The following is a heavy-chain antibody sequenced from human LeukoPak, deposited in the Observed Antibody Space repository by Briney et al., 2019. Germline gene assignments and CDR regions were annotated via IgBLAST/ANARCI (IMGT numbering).Heavy chain of an antibody. Sequence: GGSLRLSCAASGFTFSNYALNWVRQAPGKGLEWVAVIYSRGDTDYADSVKGRFTISRDTSENMVYFQLNSLRAEDSALYSCARDPSYGDYTRFDYWGQGILVSVSS. CDR3: ARDPSYGDYTRFDY. V-gene: IGHV3-23*03. J-gene: IGHJ4*02. D-gene: IGHD4-17*01. CDR2: IYSRGDT. CDR1: GFTFSNYA.